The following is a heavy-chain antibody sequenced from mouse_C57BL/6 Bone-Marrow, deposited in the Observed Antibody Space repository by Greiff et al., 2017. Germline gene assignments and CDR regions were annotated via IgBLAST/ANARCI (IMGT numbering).Heavy chain of an antibody. CDR1: GFSFHTYA. Sequence: EVQLVVSGGGLVQPKGSLKFSCAASGFSFHTYAMNWVRQAPGKGLEWVARIRSKSNNYATYYADSVKDRFTISRDDSESMLYLQMNNLKTEDTAMYCCVRGIYAMDYWGQGTSVTVSS. V-gene: IGHV10-1*01. CDR2: IRSKSNNYAT. J-gene: IGHJ4*01. CDR3: VRGIYAMDY.